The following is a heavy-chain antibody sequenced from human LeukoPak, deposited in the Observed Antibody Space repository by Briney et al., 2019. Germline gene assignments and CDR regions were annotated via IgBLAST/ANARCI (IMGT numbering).Heavy chain of an antibody. CDR1: GFTFSSYA. J-gene: IGHJ4*02. CDR2: ISGGGGST. D-gene: IGHD5-18*01. V-gene: IGHV3-23*01. CDR3: AKYEAMVTYFDY. Sequence: GGSLRLSCAASGFTFSSYAMSWVRKAPGKGLEWVSAISGGGGSTYYADSVKGRFTISRDNSKNTLYLQMNSLRAEDTAVYYCAKYEAMVTYFDYWGQGTLVTVSS.